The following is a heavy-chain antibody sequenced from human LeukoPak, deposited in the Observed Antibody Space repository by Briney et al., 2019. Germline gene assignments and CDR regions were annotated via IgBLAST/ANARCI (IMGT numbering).Heavy chain of an antibody. J-gene: IGHJ4*02. CDR2: INPNSGGT. Sequence: ASVTVSCTASGYTFTGYYMHWVRQAPGQGLEWMGRINPNSGGTNYAQKFQGRVTMTRDTSISTAYMELSRLRSDDTAVYYCARDSGSYFDPFDYWGQGTLVTVSS. V-gene: IGHV1-2*06. CDR1: GYTFTGYY. D-gene: IGHD1-26*01. CDR3: ARDSGSYFDPFDY.